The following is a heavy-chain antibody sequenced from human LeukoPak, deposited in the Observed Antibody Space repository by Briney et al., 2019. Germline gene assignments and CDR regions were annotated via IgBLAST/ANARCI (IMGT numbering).Heavy chain of an antibody. V-gene: IGHV3-48*01. CDR2: ISSSSSTI. CDR3: ATLPYYYDSSGSYYFDY. J-gene: IGHJ4*02. D-gene: IGHD3-22*01. CDR1: GFTFSSYS. Sequence: GGSLRLSCAASGFTFSSYSMNWVRQAPGKGLEWVSYISSSSSTIYYADSVKGRFTISRDNSKNTLYLQMNSLRVEDTAVYYCATLPYYYDSSGSYYFDYWGQGTLVTVSS.